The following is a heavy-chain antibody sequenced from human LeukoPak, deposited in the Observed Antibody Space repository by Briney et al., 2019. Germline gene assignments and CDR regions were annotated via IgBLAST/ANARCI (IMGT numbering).Heavy chain of an antibody. D-gene: IGHD3-16*01. V-gene: IGHV1-69*04. CDR2: IIPILGIA. CDR3: ARAAMITFGGVPFDY. Sequence: ASVKVSCKASGGTFSSYAISWVRQAPGQGLEWMGRIIPILGIANYAQKFQGRVTITADKSTSTAYMELSSLRSEDTAVSYCARAAMITFGGVPFDYWGQGTLVTVSS. J-gene: IGHJ4*02. CDR1: GGTFSSYA.